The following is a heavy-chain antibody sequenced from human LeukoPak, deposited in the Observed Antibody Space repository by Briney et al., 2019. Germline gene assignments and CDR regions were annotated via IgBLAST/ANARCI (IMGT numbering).Heavy chain of an antibody. CDR1: GGSFSGYY. V-gene: IGHV4-34*01. D-gene: IGHD2-15*01. CDR2: INHSGST. J-gene: IGHJ5*02. Sequence: SETLSLTCAVYGGSFSGYYWSWIRQPPGKWLEWIGEINHSGSTNYNPSLKSRVTISVDTSKNQFSLKLSSVTAADTAVYYCARGRRSRAYCSGGSCYERGVWFDPWGQGTLVTVSS. CDR3: ARGRRSRAYCSGGSCYERGVWFDP.